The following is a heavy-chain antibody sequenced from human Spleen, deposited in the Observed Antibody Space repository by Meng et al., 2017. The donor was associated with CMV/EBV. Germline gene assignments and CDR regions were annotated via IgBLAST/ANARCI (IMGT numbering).Heavy chain of an antibody. Sequence: SGHTFSNYVIHWVRQAPGQTLEWMGLVSVVNGNTRYSQTFQGRFTISRDTSSTSSTTAYMELSSLTSEDTAVYYCATEDWGSGYLDLWGRGALVTVSS. J-gene: IGHJ2*01. CDR3: ATEDWGSGYLDL. V-gene: IGHV1-3*01. CDR2: VSVVNGNT. CDR1: GHTFSNYV. D-gene: IGHD3-16*01.